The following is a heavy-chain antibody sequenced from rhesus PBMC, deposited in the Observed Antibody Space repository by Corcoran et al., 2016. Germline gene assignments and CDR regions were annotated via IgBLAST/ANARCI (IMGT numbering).Heavy chain of an antibody. V-gene: IGHV4-169*02. J-gene: IGHJ4*01. Sequence: QLQLQESGPGLVKPSETLSVTCAVSGGSISSSYWSWIRQAPGKGLEWIGYIYGSASSPNTNPSLKSRVTLSVDPAKNQLSLKLSSVTAADTAVYYCARDIAGTTNGFDYWGQGVLVTVSS. CDR3: ARDIAGTTNGFDY. CDR1: GGSISSSY. D-gene: IGHD1-20*01. CDR2: IYGSASSP.